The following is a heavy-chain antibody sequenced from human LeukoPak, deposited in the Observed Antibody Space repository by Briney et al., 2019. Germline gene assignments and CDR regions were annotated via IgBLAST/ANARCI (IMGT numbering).Heavy chain of an antibody. CDR3: ASFKAFGVIA. CDR1: GGSISSYY. CDR2: IYKSGNT. V-gene: IGHV4-59*01. J-gene: IGHJ5*02. Sequence: KSSETLSLTCTVSGGSISSYYWSWIRQPPGEGLEWIGNIYKSGNTNCNPSLKSRVAISVDTSNNQFSLTLNSVTAADTAVYYCASFKAFGVIACGQGTLVTVSS. D-gene: IGHD2-8*01.